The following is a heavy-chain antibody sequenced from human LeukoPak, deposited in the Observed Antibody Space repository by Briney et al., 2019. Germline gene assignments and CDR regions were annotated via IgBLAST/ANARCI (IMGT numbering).Heavy chain of an antibody. CDR2: INPKSGGP. Sequence: ASVKVSCKSSGYTFTCYYMHWVRQAPAQGLEWMGWINPKSGGPNYAQKFQGRVTTTTDPSIRTAYMGLSRLRSADTAVSYCASGDHSSGYSIEYWGQGTLVTVSS. V-gene: IGHV1-2*02. CDR3: ASGDHSSGYSIEY. CDR1: GYTFTCYY. J-gene: IGHJ4*02. D-gene: IGHD3-22*01.